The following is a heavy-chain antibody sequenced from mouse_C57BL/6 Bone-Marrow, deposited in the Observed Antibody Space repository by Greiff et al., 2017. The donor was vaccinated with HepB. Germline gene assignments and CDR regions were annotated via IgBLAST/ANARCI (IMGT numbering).Heavy chain of an antibody. CDR1: GYTFTSYG. D-gene: IGHD1-1*01. CDR2: IYPRSGNT. Sequence: LVESGAELARPGASVKLSCKASGYTFTSYGISWVKQRTGQGLEWIGEIYPRSGNTYYNEKFKGKATLTADKSSSTAYMELRSLTSEDSAVYFCARGYYYGSGDYWGQGTTLTVSS. V-gene: IGHV1-81*01. CDR3: ARGYYYGSGDY. J-gene: IGHJ2*01.